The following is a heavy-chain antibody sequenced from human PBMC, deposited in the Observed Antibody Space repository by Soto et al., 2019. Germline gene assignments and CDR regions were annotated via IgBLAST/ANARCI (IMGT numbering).Heavy chain of an antibody. Sequence: SETLSLTCTVSDVSISGYYWSWIRQPAGKGLEWIGRIYTSGTTNYNPSLESRVTMSVDTPKNQFSLKLSSVTAADTAVYYCARDLVVGASPALDVWGQGTTVTVSS. CDR3: ARDLVVGASPALDV. D-gene: IGHD1-26*01. CDR1: DVSISGYY. J-gene: IGHJ6*02. CDR2: IYTSGTT. V-gene: IGHV4-4*07.